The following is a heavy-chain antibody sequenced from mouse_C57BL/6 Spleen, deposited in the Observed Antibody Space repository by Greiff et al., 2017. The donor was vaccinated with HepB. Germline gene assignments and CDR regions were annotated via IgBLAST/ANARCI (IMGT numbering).Heavy chain of an antibody. CDR3: ARDGYQSLYWYFDV. CDR1: GYTFTSYW. V-gene: IGHV1-53*01. D-gene: IGHD2-3*01. CDR2: INPSNGGT. Sequence: QVQLQQPGTELVKPGASVKLSCKASGYTFTSYWMHWVKQRPGQGLEWIGNINPSNGGTNYNEKFKSKATLTVDKSSSTAYMQLSSLTSEDSAVYYCARDGYQSLYWYFDVWGTGTTVTVSS. J-gene: IGHJ1*03.